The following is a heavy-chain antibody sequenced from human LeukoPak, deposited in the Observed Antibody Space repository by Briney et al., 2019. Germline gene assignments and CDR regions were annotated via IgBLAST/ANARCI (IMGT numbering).Heavy chain of an antibody. CDR1: GGSISSSSYY. J-gene: IGHJ4*02. Sequence: SETLSLTCTVSGGSISSSSYYWGWMRQPPGKGLEWIGSIYYSGSTYYNPSLKSRVTISVDTSKNQFSLKLSSVTAADTAVYYCARLGYCSSTSCRPTHFDYWGQGTLVTVSS. V-gene: IGHV4-39*01. CDR3: ARLGYCSSTSCRPTHFDY. CDR2: IYYSGST. D-gene: IGHD2-2*01.